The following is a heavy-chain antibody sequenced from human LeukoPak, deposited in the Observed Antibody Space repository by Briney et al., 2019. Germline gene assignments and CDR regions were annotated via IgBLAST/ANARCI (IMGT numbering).Heavy chain of an antibody. D-gene: IGHD1-14*01. CDR2: IKRKTDGGTT. CDR1: GFTFSNAW. CDR3: TTASTMTGGAFDI. Sequence: GGSLRLSCAASGFTFSNAWMSWVRQAPGKGLEWVGRIKRKTDGGTTDYAAPVKGRFTISRDDSKDTLYLQMNSLKTEDTAVYYCTTASTMTGGAFDIWGQGTMVTVSS. V-gene: IGHV3-15*01. J-gene: IGHJ3*02.